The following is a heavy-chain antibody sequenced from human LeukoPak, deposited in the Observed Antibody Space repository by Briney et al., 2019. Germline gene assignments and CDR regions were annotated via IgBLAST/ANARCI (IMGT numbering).Heavy chain of an antibody. V-gene: IGHV3-30*03. J-gene: IGHJ4*02. Sequence: GGSLRLSCAASGFTFSSYGMNWVRQAPGKGLEWVAVISYDGSNKYYADSVKGRFTISRDNSKNTLYLQMNSLRAEDTAVYYCARVRITMIVVVIPPDYWGQGTLVTVSS. CDR2: ISYDGSNK. D-gene: IGHD3-22*01. CDR3: ARVRITMIVVVIPPDY. CDR1: GFTFSSYG.